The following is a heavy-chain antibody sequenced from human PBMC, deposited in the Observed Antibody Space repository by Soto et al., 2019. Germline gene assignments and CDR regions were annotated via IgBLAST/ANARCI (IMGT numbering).Heavy chain of an antibody. D-gene: IGHD2-2*01. CDR3: ARDFRDCISTSCRDYYYYGMDV. J-gene: IGHJ6*02. V-gene: IGHV1-46*01. Sequence: GASVKVSCKASGYTFTSYYMHWVRQAPGQGLERKGIINPSGGSTSYAQKFQGRVTMTRDTSTSTVYMELSSLRSEDTAVYYCARDFRDCISTSCRDYYYYGMDVWGQGTTVTVSS. CDR1: GYTFTSYY. CDR2: INPSGGST.